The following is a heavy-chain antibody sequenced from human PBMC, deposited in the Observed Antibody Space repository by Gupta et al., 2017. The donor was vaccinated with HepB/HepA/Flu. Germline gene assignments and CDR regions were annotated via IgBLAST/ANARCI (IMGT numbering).Heavy chain of an antibody. CDR1: GYTFTSYG. CDR3: ASFRYRSTVVSGFDP. CDR2: ISAYYGNT. Sequence: QVQLVQSGAEVKKPGASVKVSCKASGYTFTSYGISWVRQAPGQGLEWMGWISAYYGNTNYAQKLQGKVTMTTDTSTSTAYMELRSLRSDDTAVYYCASFRYRSTVVSGFDPWGQGTLVTVSS. D-gene: IGHD4-23*01. J-gene: IGHJ5*02. V-gene: IGHV1-18*01.